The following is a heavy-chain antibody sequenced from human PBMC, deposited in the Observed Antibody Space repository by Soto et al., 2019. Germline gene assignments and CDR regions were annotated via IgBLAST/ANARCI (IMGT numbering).Heavy chain of an antibody. V-gene: IGHV3-30*18. CDR1: GFTFSSYG. CDR2: ISYDGSNK. CDR3: AKDLRGYSGYDSPYYYYYYGMDV. J-gene: IGHJ6*04. Sequence: GGSLRLSCAASGFTFSSYGMHWIRQAPGKGLEWVAVISYDGSNKYYADSVKGRFTISRDNSKNTLYLQMNSLRAEDTAVYYCAKDLRGYSGYDSPYYYYYYGMDVWGKGTTVTVSS. D-gene: IGHD5-12*01.